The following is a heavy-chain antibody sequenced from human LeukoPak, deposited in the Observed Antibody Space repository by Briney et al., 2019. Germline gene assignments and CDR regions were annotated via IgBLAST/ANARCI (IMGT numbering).Heavy chain of an antibody. CDR1: GFTFSSYA. CDR3: AKPGGAYSSGWYYFDY. D-gene: IGHD6-19*01. Sequence: GGSLRLSCAASGFTFSSYAMSWARQAPGKGLEWVSGISSSGSGGNTYYADSVKGRFTISRDSSKNTLFLQMNTLRAEDTAVYYCAKPGGAYSSGWYYFDYWGQGTLVTVSS. CDR2: ISSSGSGGNT. V-gene: IGHV3-23*01. J-gene: IGHJ4*02.